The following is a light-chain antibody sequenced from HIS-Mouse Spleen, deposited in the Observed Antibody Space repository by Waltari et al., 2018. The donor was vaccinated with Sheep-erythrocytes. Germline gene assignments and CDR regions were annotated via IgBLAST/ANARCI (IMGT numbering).Light chain of an antibody. V-gene: IGLV2-11*01. Sequence: QSALTQPRSVSGSPGQSVTISCTGTSSAVGGYNYVSWYQQHPGKAPKLMIYDVSRRPCGVPDGVSGGKSGNTASLTISGLQAEDEADYYCCSYAGSYNHVFATGSKVTGL. CDR3: CSYAGSYNHV. CDR2: DVS. CDR1: SSAVGGYNY. J-gene: IGLJ1*01.